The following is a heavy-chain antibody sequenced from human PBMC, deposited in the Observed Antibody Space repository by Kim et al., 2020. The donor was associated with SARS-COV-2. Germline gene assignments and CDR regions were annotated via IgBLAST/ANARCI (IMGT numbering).Heavy chain of an antibody. Sequence: SETLSLTCTVSGGSVSSGSYYWSWIWRGAGWGLGWFASVSYCGSTNYNPSLKSRVTISLDTSKNQFSLKLSSVTAADTAVYYCARDLGGSSDAFDIWGQGTMVTVSS. V-gene: IGHV4-61*01. CDR1: GGSVSSGSYY. CDR2: VSYCGST. J-gene: IGHJ3*02. CDR3: ARDLGGSSDAFDI.